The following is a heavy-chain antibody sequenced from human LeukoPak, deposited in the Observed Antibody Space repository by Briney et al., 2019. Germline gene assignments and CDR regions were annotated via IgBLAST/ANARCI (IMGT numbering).Heavy chain of an antibody. CDR3: ARLSDSSGTPRSDY. V-gene: IGHV3-7*03. D-gene: IGHD3-22*01. Sequence: GGSLRLSCAASGFTFSSYWMSWVRKAPGKGLEWVANIKQDGSEKYYVDSVKGRFTISRDNAKNSLHLQMNSLRAEDTAVYYCARLSDSSGTPRSDYWGQGTLGTVSS. CDR1: GFTFSSYW. CDR2: IKQDGSEK. J-gene: IGHJ4*02.